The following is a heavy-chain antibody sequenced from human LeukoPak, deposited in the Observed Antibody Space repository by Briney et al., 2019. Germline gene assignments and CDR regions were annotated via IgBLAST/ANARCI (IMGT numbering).Heavy chain of an antibody. Sequence: PGGSLRLSCAASGFTFSNYWMHWVRQAPGKGLVWVSRINSDGINTSYADSVKGRFTISRDNAKNTLNLQMNSLRAEDTAVYYCANPYSSGYFLGDYWGQGTLVTVSS. D-gene: IGHD3-22*01. CDR2: INSDGINT. CDR1: GFTFSNYW. V-gene: IGHV3-74*01. J-gene: IGHJ4*02. CDR3: ANPYSSGYFLGDY.